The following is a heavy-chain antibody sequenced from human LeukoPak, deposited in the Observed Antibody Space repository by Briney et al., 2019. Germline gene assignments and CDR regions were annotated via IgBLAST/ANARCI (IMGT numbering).Heavy chain of an antibody. D-gene: IGHD6-13*01. CDR2: INPNSGGT. CDR3: ARLGTETIAAATFDY. J-gene: IGHJ4*02. CDR1: GCTFTGYY. V-gene: IGHV1-2*02. Sequence: ASVKVSCKASGCTFTGYYMHWVRQAPGQGLEWMGWINPNSGGTNYAQKFQGRVTMTRDTSISTAYMELSRLRSDDTAVYYCARLGTETIAAATFDYWGQGTLVTVSS.